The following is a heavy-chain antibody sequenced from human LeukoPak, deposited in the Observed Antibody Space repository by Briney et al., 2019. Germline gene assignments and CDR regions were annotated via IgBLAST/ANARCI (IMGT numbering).Heavy chain of an antibody. V-gene: IGHV5-51*01. J-gene: IGHJ4*02. CDR1: GYSFTNYW. CDR3: ARPGYYYDSGGYYPYYFDY. CDR2: IYPGDSDT. D-gene: IGHD3-22*01. Sequence: AGESLKISCKGSGYSFTNYWIAWVRQMPGKGLEWMGIIYPGDSDTRYSPSFQGQDTISADKSIDTAYLQWSSLKASDTAMYYCARPGYYYDSGGYYPYYFDYWGQGTLVTVSS.